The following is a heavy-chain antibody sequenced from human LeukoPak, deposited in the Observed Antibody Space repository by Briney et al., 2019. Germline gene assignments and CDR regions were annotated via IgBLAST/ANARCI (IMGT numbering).Heavy chain of an antibody. CDR1: GGSISSYY. Sequence: SETLSLTCTVSGGSISSYYWNWIRQPPGKGLEWIGYVYSSGITNYNPSLKSRITISVDTSKNQFSLKLSSVTAADTAVYYCARTIRYSGSYYVDYWGQGTLVTVSS. D-gene: IGHD1-26*01. V-gene: IGHV4-59*01. CDR3: ARTIRYSGSYYVDY. J-gene: IGHJ4*02. CDR2: VYSSGIT.